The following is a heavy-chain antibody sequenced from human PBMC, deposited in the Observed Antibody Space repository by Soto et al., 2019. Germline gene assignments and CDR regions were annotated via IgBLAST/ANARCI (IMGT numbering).Heavy chain of an antibody. D-gene: IGHD7-27*01. CDR2: TTGSGKSA. J-gene: IGHJ4*02. V-gene: IGHV3-23*01. CDR3: GLQRGKNNYYRDY. CDR1: VFTFSTFV. Sequence: GGSLRLSCASSVFTFSTFVMTWFRHVPGEGLEWVSSTTGSGKSAYYADPVKGRPPPPGKNPKNPLYLQTSAGGADNAAFFHGGLQRGKNNYYRDYGGQGPQVTVSS.